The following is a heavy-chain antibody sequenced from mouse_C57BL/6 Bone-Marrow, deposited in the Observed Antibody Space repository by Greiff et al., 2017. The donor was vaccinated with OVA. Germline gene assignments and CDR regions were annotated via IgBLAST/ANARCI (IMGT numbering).Heavy chain of an antibody. J-gene: IGHJ4*01. Sequence: DVKLVESGGGLVQPGGSLKLSCAASGFTFSDYYMYWVRQTPEKRLEWVAYISNGGGSTYYPDTVKGRFTISRDNAKNTLYLQMSRLKSEDTAMYYCARHFMDYWGQGTSVTVSS. CDR2: ISNGGGST. CDR1: GFTFSDYY. CDR3: ARHFMDY. V-gene: IGHV5-12*01.